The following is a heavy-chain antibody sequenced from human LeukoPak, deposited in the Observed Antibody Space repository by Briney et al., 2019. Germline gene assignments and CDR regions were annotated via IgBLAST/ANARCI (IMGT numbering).Heavy chain of an antibody. CDR1: GFTLSSYS. D-gene: IGHD3-3*01. CDR2: ISSSSSTI. V-gene: IGHV3-48*01. Sequence: GGSLRLSCAASGFTLSSYSMNWVRQAPGKGLEWVSYISSSSSTIYYADSVKGRFTISRDNAKNSLYLQMNSLRAEDTAVYYCAKGIRFLEWFFGCWGQGTLVTVSS. CDR3: AKGIRFLEWFFGC. J-gene: IGHJ4*02.